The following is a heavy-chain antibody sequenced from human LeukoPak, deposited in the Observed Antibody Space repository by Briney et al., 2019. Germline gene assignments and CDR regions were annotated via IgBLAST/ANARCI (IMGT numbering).Heavy chain of an antibody. CDR3: ARATGYCSSTSCYIMDY. J-gene: IGHJ4*02. V-gene: IGHV1-8*01. CDR1: VYTLTSYD. Sequence: GASVKVSCKASVYTLTSYDINWVRQATGQGLEWMGWMNPSSGKTGYAQKFQGRVTMTTDTSTSTAYMELRSLRSDDTAVYYCARATGYCSSTSCYIMDYWGQGTLVTVSS. D-gene: IGHD2-2*02. CDR2: MNPSSGKT.